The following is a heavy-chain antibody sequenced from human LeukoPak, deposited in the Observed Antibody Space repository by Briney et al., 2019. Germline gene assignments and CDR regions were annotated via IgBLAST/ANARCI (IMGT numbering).Heavy chain of an antibody. Sequence: GGSLRLSCAASGFTYSSYSMNWVRQAPGKGLEWVSYISSSSSTIYYADSVKGRFTISRDNAKNSPYLQKNSLRDEDTTVYYCARGTVRGVVYWGQGTLVTVSS. CDR1: GFTYSSYS. CDR3: ARGTVRGVVY. D-gene: IGHD3-10*01. J-gene: IGHJ4*02. CDR2: ISSSSSTI. V-gene: IGHV3-48*02.